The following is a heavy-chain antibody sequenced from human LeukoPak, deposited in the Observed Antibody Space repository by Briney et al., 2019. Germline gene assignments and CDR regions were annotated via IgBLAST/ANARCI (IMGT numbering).Heavy chain of an antibody. V-gene: IGHV1-24*01. CDR1: GYTLTELS. Sequence: ASVKVSCKVSGYTLTELSMHWVRQAPGKGLEWMGGFDPEDGETIYAQKLQGRVTMTTDTSTSTAYMELRSLRSDDTAVYYCARIPRAFRWFDPWGQGTLVTVSS. D-gene: IGHD2/OR15-2a*01. CDR2: FDPEDGET. CDR3: ARIPRAFRWFDP. J-gene: IGHJ5*02.